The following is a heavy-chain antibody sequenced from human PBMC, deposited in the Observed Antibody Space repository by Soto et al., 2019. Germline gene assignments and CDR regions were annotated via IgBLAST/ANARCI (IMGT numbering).Heavy chain of an antibody. CDR2: SRSRADNYAT. CDR1: GITFSDHD. V-gene: IGHV3-72*01. CDR3: VLWVRGLINY. D-gene: IGHD3-10*01. Sequence: EVQLVESGGGLVQPGGSLRLSCATSGITFSDHDMDWVRQAPGKGLEWLGRSRSRADNYATDYAASVKGRFTFLRDDSKSSLALQMKSLKTGDTAVDYCVLWVRGLINYWGQGTLVTVSS. J-gene: IGHJ4*02.